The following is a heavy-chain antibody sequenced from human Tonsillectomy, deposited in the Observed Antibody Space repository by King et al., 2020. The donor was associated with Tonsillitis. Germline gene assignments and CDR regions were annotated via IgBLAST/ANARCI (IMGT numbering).Heavy chain of an antibody. J-gene: IGHJ6*02. D-gene: IGHD4-23*01. V-gene: IGHV4-61*01. Sequence: QLQESGPGLVKPSETLSLTCTVSGGSVSSGSYYWSWIRQPPGKGLEWIGYIYYSGSTNNNPSLKRRVSTSIDTSKNQFSLKLSSVTAADTAVYYCARGSAVVKNGMDVWGQGTTVTVSS. CDR3: ARGSAVVKNGMDV. CDR1: GGSVSSGSYY. CDR2: IYYSGST.